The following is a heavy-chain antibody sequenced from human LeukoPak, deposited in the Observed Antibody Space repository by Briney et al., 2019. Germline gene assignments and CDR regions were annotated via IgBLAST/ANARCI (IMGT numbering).Heavy chain of an antibody. V-gene: IGHV4-59*01. D-gene: IGHD1-7*01. J-gene: IGHJ6*02. CDR3: ARVEGITGTTPVYTYYYYNGMDV. Sequence: PSETLSLTCTVSGGSISSYYWSWIRQPPGKGLEWIGYIYYSGSTNYNPSLKSRVTISVDTSKNQFSLKLSSVTAADTAVYYCARVEGITGTTPVYTYYYYNGMDVWGQGTTVTVSS. CDR2: IYYSGST. CDR1: GGSISSYY.